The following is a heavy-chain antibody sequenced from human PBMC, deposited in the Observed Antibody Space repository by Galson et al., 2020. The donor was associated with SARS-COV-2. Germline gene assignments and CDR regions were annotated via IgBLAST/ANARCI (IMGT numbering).Heavy chain of an antibody. CDR2: ISSSSSYI. D-gene: IGHD4-17*01. V-gene: IGHV3-21*01. Sequence: GGSLRLSCAASGYTFSSYSMNWVRQAPGKGLEWVSSISSSSSYIYYADSVKGRFTISRDNAKNSLYLQMNSLRAEDTAVYYCARFSGYNYGDYFVLEFYDYGMDVWGQGTTVTVSS. J-gene: IGHJ6*02. CDR3: ARFSGYNYGDYFVLEFYDYGMDV. CDR1: GYTFSSYS.